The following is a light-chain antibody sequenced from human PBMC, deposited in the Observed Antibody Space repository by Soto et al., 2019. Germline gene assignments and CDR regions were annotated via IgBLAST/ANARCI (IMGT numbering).Light chain of an antibody. Sequence: QSALTQPASVSGSPGQSITISCTGTSSDVGGYNYVSWYQQHPGKAPKLMIYEVSNRPSGVSNRFSGSKSGNTASLTISGLQAEDEADYYCSSSTSSSTLSVVFGGGTKLTVL. CDR3: SSSTSSSTLSVV. CDR2: EVS. V-gene: IGLV2-14*01. J-gene: IGLJ2*01. CDR1: SSDVGGYNY.